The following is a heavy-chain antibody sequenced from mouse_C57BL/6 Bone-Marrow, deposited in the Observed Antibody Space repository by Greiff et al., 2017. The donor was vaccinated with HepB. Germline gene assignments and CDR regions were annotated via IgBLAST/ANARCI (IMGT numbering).Heavy chain of an antibody. CDR1: GYTFTSYW. D-gene: IGHD4-1*01. CDR2: IYPSDSET. V-gene: IGHV1-61*01. CDR3: ARWTNLPFYFDY. J-gene: IGHJ2*01. Sequence: VQLQQPGAELVRPGSSVKLSCKASGYTFTSYWMDWVKQRPGQGLEWIGNIYPSDSETHYNQKFKDKATLTVDKSSSTAYMQLSSLTSEDSAVYYCARWTNLPFYFDYWGQGTTLTVSS.